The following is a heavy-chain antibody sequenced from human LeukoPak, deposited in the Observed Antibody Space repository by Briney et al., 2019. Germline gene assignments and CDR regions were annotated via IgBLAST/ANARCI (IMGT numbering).Heavy chain of an antibody. CDR1: GGSIISSTYY. D-gene: IGHD3-16*01. CDR2: IYYTGTT. J-gene: IGHJ4*02. Sequence: SETLSLTCTVSGGSIISSTYYCGWIRQPRGKELEWIGAIYYTGTTYYNPSLRSRVTISVDTSKNHFSLKLSSVPAADTAQYCSASAPRQGSIGGLDYWGQGTLVSVSS. V-gene: IGHV4-39*02. CDR3: ASAPRQGSIGGLDY.